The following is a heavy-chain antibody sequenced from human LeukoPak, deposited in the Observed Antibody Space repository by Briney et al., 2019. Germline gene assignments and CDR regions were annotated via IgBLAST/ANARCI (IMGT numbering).Heavy chain of an antibody. Sequence: QPGRSLRLSCAASGFTFNYYGMHWVRQAPGKGLEWVAVIWYDGSNEQYADSVKGRFTISRDNSKNTLYLQMNSLRAEDTAVYYCAASQGDATSWLALDYWGQGILVTVSS. D-gene: IGHD2-2*01. CDR1: GFTFNYYG. CDR3: AASQGDATSWLALDY. V-gene: IGHV3-33*01. J-gene: IGHJ4*02. CDR2: IWYDGSNE.